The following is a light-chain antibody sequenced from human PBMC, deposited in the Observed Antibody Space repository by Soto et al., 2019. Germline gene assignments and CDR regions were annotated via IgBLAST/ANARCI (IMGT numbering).Light chain of an antibody. CDR1: QGISSY. CDR3: QQYCSSPWT. Sequence: IQLTQSPSSLSASVGDRVTITCRASQGISSYLAWYQQKPGKAPKLLIYAASTLQSGVPSRFSGSGSGTDFTLTISSLQAEDVAVYYCQQYCSSPWTFGQGTKVEIK. CDR2: AAS. J-gene: IGKJ1*01. V-gene: IGKV1-9*01.